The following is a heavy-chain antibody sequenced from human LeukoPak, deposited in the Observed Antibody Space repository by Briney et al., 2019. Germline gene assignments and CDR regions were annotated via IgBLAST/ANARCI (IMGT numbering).Heavy chain of an antibody. Sequence: SETLSLTCTVSGGSISSYYWSWIRQPPGKGLEWIGYIYTSGSTNYNPSLKSRVTTSVDTSKNQFSLKLSSVTAADTAVYYCARQTTVTFRGYYYYYYMDVWGKGTTVTVSS. D-gene: IGHD4-11*01. CDR1: GGSISSYY. J-gene: IGHJ6*03. CDR3: ARQTTVTFRGYYYYYYMDV. V-gene: IGHV4-4*09. CDR2: IYTSGST.